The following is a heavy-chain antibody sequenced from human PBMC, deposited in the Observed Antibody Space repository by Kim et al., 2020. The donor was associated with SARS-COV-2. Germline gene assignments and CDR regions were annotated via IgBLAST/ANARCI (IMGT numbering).Heavy chain of an antibody. J-gene: IGHJ4*02. CDR1: GFTFDDYT. V-gene: IGHV3-43*01. D-gene: IGHD3-22*01. CDR2: ISWDGGST. CDR3: ASDYYDSSGSGY. Sequence: GGSLRLSCAASGFTFDDYTMHWVHQAPGKGLEWVSLISWDGGSTYYADSVKGRFTISRDNSKNSLYLQMNSLRTEDTALYYCASDYYDSSGSGYWGQGTLVTVSS.